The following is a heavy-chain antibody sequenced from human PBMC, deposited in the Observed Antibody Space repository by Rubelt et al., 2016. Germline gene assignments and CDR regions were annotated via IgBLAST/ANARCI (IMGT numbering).Heavy chain of an antibody. CDR3: ARGDIAAAGAPFDY. Sequence: QVQLQESGPGLVKPSETLSLTCTVSGGSISSYYWSWIRQPPGKGLEWIGYIYYSGGTNYNPSLKSRVTISVDTSKNQFSLKLSSVTAADTAVYYCARGDIAAAGAPFDYWGQGTLVTVSS. D-gene: IGHD6-13*01. CDR1: GGSISSYY. CDR2: IYYSGGT. J-gene: IGHJ4*02. V-gene: IGHV4-59*12.